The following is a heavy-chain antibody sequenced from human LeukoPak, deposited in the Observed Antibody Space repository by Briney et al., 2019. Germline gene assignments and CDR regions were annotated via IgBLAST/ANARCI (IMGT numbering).Heavy chain of an antibody. D-gene: IGHD3-10*01. J-gene: IGHJ4*02. V-gene: IGHV4-4*07. CDR1: GGSISSYY. CDR2: IYTSGST. Sequence: TSETLSLTCTVSGGSISSYYWSWIRQPAGKGLEWIGRIYTSGSTNYNPSLKSRVTMSVETSKNQFSLKLSSVTAADTAVYYCARGYYGSGSYYGYFDYWGQGTLVTVSS. CDR3: ARGYYGSGSYYGYFDY.